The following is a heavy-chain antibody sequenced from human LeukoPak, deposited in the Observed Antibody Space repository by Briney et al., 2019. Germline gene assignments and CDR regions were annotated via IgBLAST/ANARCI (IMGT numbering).Heavy chain of an antibody. J-gene: IGHJ3*02. Sequence: PGGSLRLSCAASGFTFSNYEMNWVRQAPGKGLEWVSLIGTSGTTIYYADSVKGRFSISRDNAKNSLYLQMSSLRAEDTAVYYCARSFDIWGQGTMVTVSS. V-gene: IGHV3-48*03. CDR2: IGTSGTTI. CDR3: ARSFDI. CDR1: GFTFSNYE.